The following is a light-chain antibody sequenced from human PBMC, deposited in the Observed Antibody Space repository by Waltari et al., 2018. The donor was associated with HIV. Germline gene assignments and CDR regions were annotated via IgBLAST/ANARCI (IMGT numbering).Light chain of an antibody. J-gene: IGLJ3*02. V-gene: IGLV1-47*01. CDR2: KNS. CDR3: ATWDDSLSGRWV. Sequence: QSVLTQPPSASGSPGQRGTISCFGSTSNIRTNHVYWYQQLPGAAPRLLIYKNSQRPSGVPDRFSGSKSGTSASLAISGLRSEDEAEYYCATWDDSLSGRWVFGGGTKLTVL. CDR1: TSNIRTNH.